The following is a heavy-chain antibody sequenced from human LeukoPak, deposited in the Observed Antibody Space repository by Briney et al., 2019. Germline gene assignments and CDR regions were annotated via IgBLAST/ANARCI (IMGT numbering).Heavy chain of an antibody. Sequence: SETLPLTCAVYGGSFSGYYWSWIRQPPGKGLEWIGEINHSGSTNYNPSLKSRVTISVDTSKNQFSLKLSSVTAADTAVYYCARGDSSVGLNYWGQGTLVTVSS. V-gene: IGHV4-34*01. J-gene: IGHJ4*02. CDR3: ARGDSSVGLNY. CDR1: GGSFSGYY. D-gene: IGHD1-26*01. CDR2: INHSGST.